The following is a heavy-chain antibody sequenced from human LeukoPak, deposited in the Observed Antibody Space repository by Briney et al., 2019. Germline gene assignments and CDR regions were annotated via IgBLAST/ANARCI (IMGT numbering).Heavy chain of an antibody. V-gene: IGHV1-69*05. CDR1: GGTFSSYA. CDR2: IIPIFGTA. J-gene: IGHJ4*02. Sequence: GASVKVSCKASGGTFSSYAISWVRQAPGQGLEWMGGIIPIFGTANYAQKFQGRVTITTDESTSTAYMELSSLRSEDTAVYYCAGGPVRGALSYYFDYWGQGTLVTVSS. CDR3: AGGPVRGALSYYFDY. D-gene: IGHD3-10*01.